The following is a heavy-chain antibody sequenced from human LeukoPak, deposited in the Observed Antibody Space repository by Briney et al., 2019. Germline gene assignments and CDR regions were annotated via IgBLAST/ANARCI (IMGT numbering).Heavy chain of an antibody. V-gene: IGHV3-64D*06. CDR1: GFVFSDYA. J-gene: IGHJ4*02. Sequence: GGSLGLSCSASGFVFSDYAMHWARQAPGKGLEYLSGISGNGVATYYVDSVQGRFTVSRDNSKTTLYLQIYSLRREDTAFYYCIKDRGSSGWDFDSWGQGTLLTVSS. CDR2: ISGNGVAT. CDR3: IKDRGSSGWDFDS. D-gene: IGHD6-19*01.